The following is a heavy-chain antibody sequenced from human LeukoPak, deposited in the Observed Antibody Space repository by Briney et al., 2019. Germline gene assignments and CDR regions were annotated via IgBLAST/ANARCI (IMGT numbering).Heavy chain of an antibody. CDR2: INAYNGNT. J-gene: IGHJ4*02. D-gene: IGHD2-2*01. Sequence: ASVKVSCKASGYTFTRYGISWVRQAPGQGLEWMGWINAYNGNTNYAEKLQGRVTMTTDTSTRTAYMELRSLRSDDTAVYYCARVTEDRSTSWFDYWGQGTLVTVSS. V-gene: IGHV1-18*01. CDR1: GYTFTRYG. CDR3: ARVTEDRSTSWFDY.